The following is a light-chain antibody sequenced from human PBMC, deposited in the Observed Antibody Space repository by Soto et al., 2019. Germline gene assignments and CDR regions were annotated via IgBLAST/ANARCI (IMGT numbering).Light chain of an antibody. V-gene: IGKV3-15*01. J-gene: IGKJ4*01. Sequence: EIVMTQSPATPSVSPGERATLSCRASQSVSSNLAWYQQKPGQAPRPLIYGASTRATGIPARFSGSVSGTEFTLTISSLQSEDFAVYYWQQYNNWPPLTFVGGTKVEIK. CDR2: GAS. CDR3: QQYNNWPPLT. CDR1: QSVSSN.